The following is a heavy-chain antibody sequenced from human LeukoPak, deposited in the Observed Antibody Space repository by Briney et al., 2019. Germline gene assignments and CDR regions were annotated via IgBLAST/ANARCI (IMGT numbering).Heavy chain of an antibody. CDR2: MNPNSGNT. J-gene: IGHJ5*02. V-gene: IGHV1-8*02. Sequence: PWASVTVSCKASGYTFTSYDINWVRQATGQGLEWMGWMNPNSGNTGYAQKLQGRVTMTTDTSTSTAYMELRSLRSDDTAVYYCARTPSSGWYPERHNWFDPWGQGTLVTVSS. CDR1: GYTFTSYD. D-gene: IGHD6-19*01. CDR3: ARTPSSGWYPERHNWFDP.